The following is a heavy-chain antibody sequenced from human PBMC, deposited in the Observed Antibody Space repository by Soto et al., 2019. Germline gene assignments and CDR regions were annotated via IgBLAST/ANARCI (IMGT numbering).Heavy chain of an antibody. V-gene: IGHV3-48*02. Sequence: GGSLRLSCAASGFTFSSYSLNWVRQAPGKGLEWVSYITSSGTTVYYADSVRGRFTISRDNARNSLYLQMNSLRDDDTAVYYCARGSSNWAYYFDFWGQGTLVTVSS. CDR3: ARGSSNWAYYFDF. CDR1: GFTFSSYS. D-gene: IGHD6-13*01. J-gene: IGHJ4*02. CDR2: ITSSGTTV.